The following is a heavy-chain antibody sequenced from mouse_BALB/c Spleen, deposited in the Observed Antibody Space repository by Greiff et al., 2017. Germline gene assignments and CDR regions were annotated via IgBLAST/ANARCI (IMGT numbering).Heavy chain of an antibody. D-gene: IGHD2-10*01. V-gene: IGHV5-6-5*01. CDR1: GFTFSSYA. CDR2: ISSGGST. J-gene: IGHJ2*01. Sequence: VQLKESGGGLVKPGGSLKLSCAASGFTFSSYAMSWVRQTPEKRLEWVASISSGGSTYYPDSVKGRFTISRDNARNILYLQMSSLRSEDTAMYYCARGPAYFYFDYWGQGTTLTVSS. CDR3: ARGPAYFYFDY.